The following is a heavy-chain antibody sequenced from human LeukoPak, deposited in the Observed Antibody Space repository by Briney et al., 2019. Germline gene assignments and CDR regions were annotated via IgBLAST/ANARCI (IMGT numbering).Heavy chain of an antibody. D-gene: IGHD3-10*01. Sequence: PSETLSLTCTVSGGSISSYYWSWIRQPAGKGLEWIGRFYTSGSTNYNPSLKSRVTMSVDTSKNQFSLKLSSVTAADTAVYYCARDSRKLWFGELFFDYWGQGTLVTVSS. CDR2: FYTSGST. V-gene: IGHV4-4*07. J-gene: IGHJ4*02. CDR3: ARDSRKLWFGELFFDY. CDR1: GGSISSYY.